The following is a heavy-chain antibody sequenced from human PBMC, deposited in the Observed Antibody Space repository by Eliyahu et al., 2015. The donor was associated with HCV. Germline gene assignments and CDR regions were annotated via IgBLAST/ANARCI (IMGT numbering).Heavy chain of an antibody. CDR3: ASGGGGIAVAGTGGWFDP. Sequence: QVQLQESGPGLVKPSETLSLTCXVSGGPIXTYYWSWIRQPPGKGLEWIGYIHYSGSTNYNPSLKSRVTISVDPSKNQFSLKLTSVTAADTAVYYXASGGGGIAVAGTGGWFDPWGQGTLVTVSS. J-gene: IGHJ5*02. V-gene: IGHV4-59*01. CDR2: IHYSGST. CDR1: GGPIXTYY. D-gene: IGHD6-19*01.